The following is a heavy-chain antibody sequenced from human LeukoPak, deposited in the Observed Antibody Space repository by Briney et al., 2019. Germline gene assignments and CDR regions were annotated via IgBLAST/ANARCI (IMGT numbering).Heavy chain of an antibody. J-gene: IGHJ4*02. Sequence: SETLSLTCTVSGGSISSYYWSWIRQPAGKGLEWIGRIYTSGSTNYNPSLKSRVTMSVDTSKNQFSLKLSSVTAADTAVYYCARDPANSSGWFFYFDYWGQGTLVTVSS. CDR1: GGSISSYY. CDR2: IYTSGST. D-gene: IGHD6-19*01. CDR3: ARDPANSSGWFFYFDY. V-gene: IGHV4-4*07.